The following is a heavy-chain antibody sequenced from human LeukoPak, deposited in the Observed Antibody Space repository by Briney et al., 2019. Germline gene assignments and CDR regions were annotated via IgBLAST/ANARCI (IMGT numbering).Heavy chain of an antibody. D-gene: IGHD3-10*01. CDR3: ARGYYSDYFDY. CDR1: GGSISSGSYY. V-gene: IGHV4-61*02. J-gene: IGHJ4*02. Sequence: SETLSLTCTVSGGSISSGSYYWSWIRQPAGKGLERIGRIYTSGSTNYNPSLKSRVTISVDTSKNQFSLKLRSVTAADTAMYYCARGYYSDYFDYWGQGTLVTVSS. CDR2: IYTSGST.